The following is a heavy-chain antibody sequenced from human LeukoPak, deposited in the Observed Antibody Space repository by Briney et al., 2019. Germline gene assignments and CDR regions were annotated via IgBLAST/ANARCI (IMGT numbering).Heavy chain of an antibody. Sequence: KPGGSLRLSCAASGFTFSDYYMSWIRQAPGKGLEWVSYISSSGSTIYYADSVKGRFTISRDNAKNSLYLKMNSLRAEDTAVYYCARVFSSILNYELDYWGQGTLVTVSS. CDR1: GFTFSDYY. CDR3: ARVFSSILNYELDY. D-gene: IGHD1-7*01. J-gene: IGHJ4*02. CDR2: ISSSGSTI. V-gene: IGHV3-11*01.